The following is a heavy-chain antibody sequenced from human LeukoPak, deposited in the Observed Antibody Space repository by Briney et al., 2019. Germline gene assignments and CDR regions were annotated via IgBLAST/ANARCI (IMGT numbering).Heavy chain of an antibody. CDR2: INWNGGST. Sequence: GGSLRLSCAASGFTFDDYGMSWVRQAPGKGLEWVSGINWNGGSTGYADSVKGRFTISRDNAKNSLYLQMNSLRAEDTALYYCTRHLYSSSSGGRYYYYMDVWGKGTTVTVSS. V-gene: IGHV3-20*04. D-gene: IGHD6-6*01. CDR1: GFTFDDYG. CDR3: TRHLYSSSSGGRYYYYMDV. J-gene: IGHJ6*03.